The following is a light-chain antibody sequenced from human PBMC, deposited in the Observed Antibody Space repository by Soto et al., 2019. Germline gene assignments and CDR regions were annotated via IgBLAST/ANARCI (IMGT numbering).Light chain of an antibody. CDR2: KAS. CDR1: QHIFSS. CDR3: QHFNSYSEA. V-gene: IGKV1-5*03. Sequence: TQSPGTLSASLGDSVTITCRAGQHIFSSLNSYHQKPEKAAKRLIYKASTLKSGVPSRCSGSGAGTEFHLTISSLQPNDFATYYCQHFNSYSEAFGQGTEVGIK. J-gene: IGKJ1*01.